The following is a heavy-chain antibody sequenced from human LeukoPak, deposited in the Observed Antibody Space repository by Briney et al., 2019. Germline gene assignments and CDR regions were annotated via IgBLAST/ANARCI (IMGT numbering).Heavy chain of an antibody. CDR3: AKGFSAYSGSSLDS. Sequence: GGSLRLSCAASGFTFSSYAMTWVRQAPGKGLEWVSGINSSVAATYYADSVKGRFTISRDNSRNTLYLQMNSLRAEDTALYYCAKGFSAYSGSSLDSWGQGTLVTVSS. CDR1: GFTFSSYA. D-gene: IGHD1-26*01. V-gene: IGHV3-23*01. CDR2: INSSVAAT. J-gene: IGHJ4*02.